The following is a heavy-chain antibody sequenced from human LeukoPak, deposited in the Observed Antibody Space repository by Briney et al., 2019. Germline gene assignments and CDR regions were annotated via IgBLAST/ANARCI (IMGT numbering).Heavy chain of an antibody. Sequence: SGGSLILSCAASGFTFSTYAMHWVRQAPGKGLEWVAVISYDGSNKYYADSVKGRFTISRDNSKNTLYLRMNSLRAEDTAVYYCARWTETYCSGGSCYDYWGQGTLVTVSS. CDR1: GFTFSTYA. D-gene: IGHD2-15*01. CDR2: ISYDGSNK. CDR3: ARWTETYCSGGSCYDY. J-gene: IGHJ4*02. V-gene: IGHV3-30*03.